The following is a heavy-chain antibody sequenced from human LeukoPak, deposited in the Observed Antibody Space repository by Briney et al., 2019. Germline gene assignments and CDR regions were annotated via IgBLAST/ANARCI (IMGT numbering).Heavy chain of an antibody. CDR1: GGSFSGYY. D-gene: IGHD3-16*01. J-gene: IGHJ4*02. Sequence: SETLSLTCAVYGGSFSGYYWSWIRQPPGKGLEWIGEINHSGSTNYNPSLKSRVTISVDTSKNQFSLKLSSVTAADTAVYYWARGQWGRSPRTPCDYWGRGTLVTVSS. V-gene: IGHV4-34*01. CDR2: INHSGST. CDR3: ARGQWGRSPRTPCDY.